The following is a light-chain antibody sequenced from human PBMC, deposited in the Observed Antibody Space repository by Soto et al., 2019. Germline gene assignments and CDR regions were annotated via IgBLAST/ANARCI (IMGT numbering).Light chain of an antibody. J-gene: IGLJ1*01. CDR1: NIGSKS. V-gene: IGLV3-21*02. CDR2: DDS. CDR3: QVWDSSSGGV. Sequence: SYELTQPPSVSVAPGQTARITCGGTNIGSKSVHWYQQKPGQAPVLVVYDDSDRPSGIPERFSGSNSGNTATLTISRVEAGDEADYYCQVWDSSSGGVFGTGTKVTVL.